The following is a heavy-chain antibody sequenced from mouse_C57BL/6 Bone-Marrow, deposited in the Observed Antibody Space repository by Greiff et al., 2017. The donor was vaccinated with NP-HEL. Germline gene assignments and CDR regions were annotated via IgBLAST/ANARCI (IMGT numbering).Heavy chain of an antibody. CDR2: ILPGSGST. D-gene: IGHD1-1*01. J-gene: IGHJ1*03. Sequence: QVQLQQSGAELMKPGASVKLSCKATGYTFTGYWIEWVKQRPGHGLEWIGEILPGSGSTNYNEKFKGKAKFTADTSSNTAYMQLSSLTTEDSAIYYCARYITTVVALYWYFDVWGTGTTVTVSS. CDR1: GYTFTGYW. V-gene: IGHV1-9*01. CDR3: ARYITTVVALYWYFDV.